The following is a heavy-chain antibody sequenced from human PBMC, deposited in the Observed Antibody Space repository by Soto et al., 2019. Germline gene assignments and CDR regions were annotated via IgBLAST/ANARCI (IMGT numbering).Heavy chain of an antibody. D-gene: IGHD3-22*01. V-gene: IGHV3-48*03. J-gene: IGHJ6*02. Sequence: PGGSLRLSCSASGFTLSSYGMNWVRQAPGKGLEWVSCISSSGSTISYADSVKGRFTISRDNAKNSLYLQMNSLRAEDTAVYYCARDAPNYYDSSGYGMDVWGQGTTVTVSS. CDR1: GFTLSSYG. CDR2: ISSSGSTI. CDR3: ARDAPNYYDSSGYGMDV.